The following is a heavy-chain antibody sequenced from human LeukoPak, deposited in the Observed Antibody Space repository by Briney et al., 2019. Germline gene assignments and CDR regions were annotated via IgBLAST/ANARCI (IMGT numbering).Heavy chain of an antibody. CDR2: INHSGST. Sequence: SETLSLTCAVYGGSFSGYYWSWIRQPPGRGLEWSGEINHSGSTNYNPSLKSRVTISVDTSKNQFSLKLSSVTAADTAVYYCARKVGATYFFDYWGQGTLVTVSS. V-gene: IGHV4-34*01. CDR3: ARKVGATYFFDY. D-gene: IGHD1-26*01. J-gene: IGHJ4*02. CDR1: GGSFSGYY.